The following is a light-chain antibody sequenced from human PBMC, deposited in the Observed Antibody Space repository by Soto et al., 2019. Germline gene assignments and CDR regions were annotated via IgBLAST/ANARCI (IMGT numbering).Light chain of an antibody. J-gene: IGLJ3*02. CDR2: ENT. Sequence: QAVVTQPPSVSAAPGQKVTISCSGSMSNIGSNYVSWYHQLPGTTPRLLIYENTKRPSGIPDRFSGSKSGTSATLGITGLQTGDEADYYCGTWDDSLSAWVFGGGTKLTVL. CDR3: GTWDDSLSAWV. CDR1: MSNIGSNY. V-gene: IGLV1-51*02.